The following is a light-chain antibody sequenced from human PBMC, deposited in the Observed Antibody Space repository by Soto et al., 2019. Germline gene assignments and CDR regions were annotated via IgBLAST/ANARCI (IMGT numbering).Light chain of an antibody. V-gene: IGLV1-40*01. CDR2: GAT. J-gene: IGLJ1*01. CDR1: GSNIGARYD. Sequence: QSVLTQPPSVSGAPGQRVTISCTGSGSNIGARYDVNWYQQIPGAAPKLLIYGATNRPSGVPDRFSGSKSDNTASLTVSWLQAEDEADYYCVSYAGGTYVFGTGTKLTVL. CDR3: VSYAGGTYV.